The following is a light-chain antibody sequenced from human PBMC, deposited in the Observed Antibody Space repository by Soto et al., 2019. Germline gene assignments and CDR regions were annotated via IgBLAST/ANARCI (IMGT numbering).Light chain of an antibody. CDR1: QSVSSY. V-gene: IGKV3-11*01. J-gene: IGKJ1*01. CDR3: QQYGSSPWT. Sequence: EIVLTQSPATLSLSPGERATLSCRASQSVSSYLAWYQQKPGQAPRLLIYDATNRAAGIPARFSGSGFGTDFSLTINNLEAEDFAVYYCQQYGSSPWTFGQGTKVDIK. CDR2: DAT.